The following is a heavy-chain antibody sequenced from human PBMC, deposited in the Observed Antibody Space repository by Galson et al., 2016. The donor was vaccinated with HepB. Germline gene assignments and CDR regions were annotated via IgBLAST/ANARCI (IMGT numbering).Heavy chain of an antibody. CDR1: GDSVSGNGAA. CDR2: TYFMSNWHT. CDR3: ARNYYWNYVMDV. J-gene: IGHJ6*02. Sequence: CAISGDSVSGNGAAWNWIRQSPSRGLEWLGRTYFMSNWHTDYSVSVQSRLSIKADTSKNQFSLQLNSVTPEDTAVYYCARNYYWNYVMDVWGQGTTVTVSS. V-gene: IGHV6-1*01.